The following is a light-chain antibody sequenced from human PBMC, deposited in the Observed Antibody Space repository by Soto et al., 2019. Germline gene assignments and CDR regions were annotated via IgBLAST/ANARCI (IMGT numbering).Light chain of an antibody. V-gene: IGLV2-14*01. J-gene: IGLJ2*01. CDR2: DVS. CDR3: SSFTSSSIPV. Sequence: QSALTQPASVSGSPGQSITISCTGTSSDVGGYNYVSWYQQHPGKAPKLMIYDVSNRPSGVFNRFSGSKSGNTASLTISGLQAEDEGDYYSSSFTSSSIPVCGGGTKLTVL. CDR1: SSDVGGYNY.